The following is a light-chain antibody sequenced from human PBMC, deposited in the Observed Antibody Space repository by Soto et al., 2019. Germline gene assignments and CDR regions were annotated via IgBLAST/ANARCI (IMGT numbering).Light chain of an antibody. CDR3: QQYYPAPLT. V-gene: IGKV4-1*01. CDR2: WAS. CDR1: QSVLYSSNNKNY. J-gene: IGKJ4*01. Sequence: DIVMTQSPDSLAVSLGERATINCKSSQSVLYSSNNKNYLAWYQQKPGQPPKLLIYWASTRESGVPDRFSGRGSRTDFTLTISSLQAEDVAVYSCQQYYPAPLTFGGGTKVEIK.